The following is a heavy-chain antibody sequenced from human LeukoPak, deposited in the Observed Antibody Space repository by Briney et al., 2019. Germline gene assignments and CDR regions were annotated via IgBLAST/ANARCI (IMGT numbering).Heavy chain of an antibody. Sequence: GASVKVSCKASGYTFTSYGISWVRQAPGQGLEWMGWISAYNGNTNYAQKLQGRVTMTTDTSTSTAYMELRSLRSDDTAVYYCARDCSSASCYDYYGMDVWGQGTTVTVSS. J-gene: IGHJ6*02. CDR1: GYTFTSYG. CDR2: ISAYNGNT. V-gene: IGHV1-18*01. CDR3: ARDCSSASCYDYYGMDV. D-gene: IGHD2-2*01.